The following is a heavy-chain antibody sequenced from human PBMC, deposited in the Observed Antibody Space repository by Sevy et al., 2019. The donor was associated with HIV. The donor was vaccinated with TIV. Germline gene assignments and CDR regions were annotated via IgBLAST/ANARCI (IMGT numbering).Heavy chain of an antibody. Sequence: GGSLRLSCAASGFTFSSYAMSWVRQAPGKGLEWVSAISGSGGSTYYADSVKGPFTISRDNSKNTPYLQMNSLRAEDTAVYYCANGGGGIAAAGPPYYFDYWGQGTLVTVSS. V-gene: IGHV3-23*01. J-gene: IGHJ4*02. CDR3: ANGGGGIAAAGPPYYFDY. CDR2: ISGSGGST. CDR1: GFTFSSYA. D-gene: IGHD6-13*01.